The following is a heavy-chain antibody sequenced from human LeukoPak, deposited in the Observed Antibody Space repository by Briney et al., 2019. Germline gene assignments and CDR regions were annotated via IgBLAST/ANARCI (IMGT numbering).Heavy chain of an antibody. CDR3: ARTRGSGKAAAGPFDY. Sequence: GGSLRLSCAGSGFTFSNYWMHWVRQVPGKGLVWVSRISNDGSRTDYADSVKGRFTISRDNAKNSLYLQMNSLRAEDTALYYCARTRGSGKAAAGPFDYWGQGTLVTVSS. J-gene: IGHJ4*02. CDR1: GFTFSNYW. CDR2: ISNDGSRT. V-gene: IGHV3-74*01. D-gene: IGHD6-13*01.